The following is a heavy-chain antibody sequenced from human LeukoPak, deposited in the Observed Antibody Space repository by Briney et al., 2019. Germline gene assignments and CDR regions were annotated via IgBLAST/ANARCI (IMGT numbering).Heavy chain of an antibody. CDR2: IRYDGSNK. Sequence: GGSLRLSCAASGFTFSSYEMNWVRQAPGKGLEWVAFIRYDGSNKYYADSVKGRFTISRDNSKNTLYLQMNSLRAEDTAVYYCANRGDSSGYYIFGFIDYWGQGTLVTVSS. CDR3: ANRGDSSGYYIFGFIDY. D-gene: IGHD3-22*01. J-gene: IGHJ4*02. CDR1: GFTFSSYE. V-gene: IGHV3-30*02.